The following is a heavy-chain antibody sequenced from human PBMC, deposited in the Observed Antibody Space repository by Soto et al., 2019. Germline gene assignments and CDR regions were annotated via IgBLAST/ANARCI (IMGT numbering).Heavy chain of an antibody. CDR3: AREVGRNHYNYMDV. V-gene: IGHV4-34*01. Sequence: PSETLSLTCAVYSGSFSGYYWSWIRQPPGKGLEWIGEINHSGSTNYNPSLKSRVTISVDTSKNQFPLKLSSVTAADTAVYYCAREVGRNHYNYMDVWGKGTTVTGSS. CDR1: SGSFSGYY. CDR2: INHSGST. D-gene: IGHD4-4*01. J-gene: IGHJ6*03.